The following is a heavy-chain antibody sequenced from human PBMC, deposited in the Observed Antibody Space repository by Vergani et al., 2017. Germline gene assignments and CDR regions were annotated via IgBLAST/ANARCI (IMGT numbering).Heavy chain of an antibody. Sequence: QVQLQESGPGLVKPSQTLSLTCTVSGGSISSGSYYWSWIRQPAGKGLEWIGRNYTSGRPNYNPSLKSRVTISVDTSKNQLSLKLSSVTGADPAVYYCARGGIWSSSWPTRIYNWFDPWGQGTLVTVSS. J-gene: IGHJ5*02. CDR3: ARGGIWSSSWPTRIYNWFDP. CDR1: GGSISSGSYY. D-gene: IGHD6-13*01. V-gene: IGHV4-61*02. CDR2: NYTSGRP.